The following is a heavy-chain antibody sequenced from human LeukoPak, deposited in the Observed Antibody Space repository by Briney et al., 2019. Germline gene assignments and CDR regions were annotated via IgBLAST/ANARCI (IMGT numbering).Heavy chain of an antibody. CDR1: GNTFNIHY. D-gene: IGHD4-17*01. V-gene: IGHV1-46*02. CDR2: INRGDGIT. J-gene: IGHJ4*02. CDR3: ASEENYGDKYFDS. Sequence: ASVKVSCKASGNTFNIHYFHWVRQAPGQGLEWMGIINRGDGITGYAQRFQGRVTLTRDTSTSTAYMELSSLRSEDTAIYYCASEENYGDKYFDSWGQGTVVTVSS.